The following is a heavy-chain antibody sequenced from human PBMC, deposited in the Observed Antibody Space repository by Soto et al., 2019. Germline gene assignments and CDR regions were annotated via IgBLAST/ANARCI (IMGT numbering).Heavy chain of an antibody. J-gene: IGHJ3*02. D-gene: IGHD3-3*01. CDR1: GYTFTSYG. CDR3: ERGHYYDFWSGYFQAAHDAFDI. CDR2: INPYNGNT. V-gene: IGHV1-18*01. Sequence: ASVKGSCKASGYTFTSYGISWVRQAPGQGLEWMGWINPYNGNTNYAQKLQGRVTMTTNTSTSTAYMELRSLRSEDTAVYYCERGHYYDFWSGYFQAAHDAFDIWGQGTMVTVSS.